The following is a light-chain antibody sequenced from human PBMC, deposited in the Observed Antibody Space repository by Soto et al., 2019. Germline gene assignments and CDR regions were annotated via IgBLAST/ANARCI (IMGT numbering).Light chain of an antibody. V-gene: IGKV1-39*01. CDR1: QSISSW. CDR2: AAS. J-gene: IGKJ1*01. CDR3: QQSYRTTPWT. Sequence: DIQMTQSPSILSESVGGRVTNTCRASQSISSWLAWYQQKPGKAPKLLXYAASSLQSGGPSRFIGSGSRANLTLTISSLQPEDYATYYYQQSYRTTPWTFGQGTKVDIK.